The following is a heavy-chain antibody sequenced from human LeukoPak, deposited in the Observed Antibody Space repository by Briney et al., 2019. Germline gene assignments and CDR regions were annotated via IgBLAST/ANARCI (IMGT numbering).Heavy chain of an antibody. D-gene: IGHD6-19*01. V-gene: IGHV4-59*08. CDR2: IYYSGST. CDR3: AKAGGWYGSALGY. J-gene: IGHJ4*02. Sequence: SETLSLTCTVSGGSISSYYWSWTRQPPGKGLEWIGYIYYSGSTNYNPSLKSRVTISVDTSKNQFSLKLSSVTAADTAVYYCAKAGGWYGSALGYWGQGTLVTVSS. CDR1: GGSISSYY.